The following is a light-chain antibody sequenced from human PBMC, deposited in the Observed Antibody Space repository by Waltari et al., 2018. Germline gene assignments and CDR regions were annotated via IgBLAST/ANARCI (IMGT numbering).Light chain of an antibody. J-gene: IGLJ3*02. CDR1: SSNIGINP. CDR2: NNN. V-gene: IGLV1-44*01. Sequence: QSVLSQPPSVIGTPGQGVTISCSGRSSNIGINPLHWYQQLPGTAPKLLIYNNNQRPSGVPDRFSGSKSGTSASLAISGLRSEDEADYYCAAWDDSLNGWVFGGGTKLTVL. CDR3: AAWDDSLNGWV.